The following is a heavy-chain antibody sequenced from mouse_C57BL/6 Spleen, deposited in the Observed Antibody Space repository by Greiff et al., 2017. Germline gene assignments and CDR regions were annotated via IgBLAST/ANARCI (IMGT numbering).Heavy chain of an antibody. CDR1: GYAFTNYL. J-gene: IGHJ4*01. CDR3: ARSSNCDFDYAMDY. Sequence: QVQLKESGAELVRPGTSVKVSCKASGYAFTNYLIEWVKQRPGQGLEWIGVISPGRGGNKYNEQFTGKATLTADKYSCTTYIQLSSLTSEDSAVYFCARSSNCDFDYAMDYWGQGTSVTVSA. V-gene: IGHV1-54*01. CDR2: ISPGRGGN. D-gene: IGHD4-1*01.